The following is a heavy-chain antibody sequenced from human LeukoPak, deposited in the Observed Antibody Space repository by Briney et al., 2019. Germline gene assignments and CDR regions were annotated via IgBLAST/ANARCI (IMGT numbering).Heavy chain of an antibody. V-gene: IGHV3-20*04. CDR1: GFTFDDYG. Sequence: GGSLSLSCAASGFTFDDYGMSWVRQAPGKRLEWVSGIHGNGGSTCYADSVKGRFTISRDNAENSLYLQMTSLRAEDTAVYYCARAGGVRVSYFDYWGQGTLVTVSA. J-gene: IGHJ4*02. CDR3: ARAGGVRVSYFDY. D-gene: IGHD3-16*01. CDR2: IHGNGGST.